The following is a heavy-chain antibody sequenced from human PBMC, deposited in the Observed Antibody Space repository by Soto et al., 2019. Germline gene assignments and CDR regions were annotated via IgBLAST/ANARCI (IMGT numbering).Heavy chain of an antibody. CDR1: GGTFSSYA. J-gene: IGHJ4*02. CDR3: ARDRFSGSYLGDY. D-gene: IGHD1-26*01. CDR2: IIPIFGTA. Sequence: ASVKVSCKASGGTFSSYAISWVRQAPGQGLEWMGGIIPIFGTANYAQKFQGRVTITADESTSTAYMELSSLRSEDTAVYYCARDRFSGSYLGDYWGQGTLVTVS. V-gene: IGHV1-69*13.